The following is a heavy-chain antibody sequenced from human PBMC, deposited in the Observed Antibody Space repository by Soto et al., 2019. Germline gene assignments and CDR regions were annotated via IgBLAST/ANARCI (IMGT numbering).Heavy chain of an antibody. CDR2: IYSGGST. J-gene: IGHJ4*02. D-gene: IGHD2-15*01. CDR3: ATAKLLLPWLFDY. Sequence: PGGSLRLSCAASGFTVNGNYISWVRQAPGKGLEWVSVIYSGGSTYYADSVKGRFIISRDDSKNTLFLQMNSLRAEHTAVYYCATAKLLLPWLFDYWGQGALVTVSS. V-gene: IGHV3-66*01. CDR1: GFTVNGNY.